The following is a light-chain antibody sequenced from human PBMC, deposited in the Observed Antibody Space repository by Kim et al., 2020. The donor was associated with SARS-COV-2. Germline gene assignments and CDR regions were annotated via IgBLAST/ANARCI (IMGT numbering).Light chain of an antibody. CDR3: QQYYTYPLT. CDR1: QGVNIY. CDR2: ASS. J-gene: IGKJ4*01. Sequence: ASTGDSVTITCRATQGVNIYIAWYQQKPGKAPKLLISASSTLQSGVPSRCTGSGAGTDFTLTINSLQSEDFATYYCQQYYTYPLTFGGGTKVDIK. V-gene: IGKV1-8*01.